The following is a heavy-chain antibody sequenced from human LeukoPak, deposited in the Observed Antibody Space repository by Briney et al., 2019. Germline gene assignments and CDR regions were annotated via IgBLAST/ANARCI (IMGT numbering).Heavy chain of an antibody. CDR2: INHGGST. Sequence: LETLSLTCTVSGGSISGSDYYWGWVRQAPGKGLEWIGSINHGGSTYHNLSLKSRVTISVDTSKSQFSLRLSSVTAADTAVYYCARLPLTYYFDQWGQGTLVTVSS. CDR1: GGSISGSDYY. D-gene: IGHD4/OR15-4a*01. CDR3: ARLPLTYYFDQ. V-gene: IGHV4-39*01. J-gene: IGHJ4*02.